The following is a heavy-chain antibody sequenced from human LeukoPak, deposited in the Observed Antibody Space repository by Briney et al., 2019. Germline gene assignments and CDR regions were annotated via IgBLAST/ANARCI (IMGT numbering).Heavy chain of an antibody. V-gene: IGHV3-74*01. CDR3: TKDARTCHSSGCWKPSDF. Sequence: GGSLRLSCAASGFNFRSYWMHWVRQPPGKGPVWVSRIDSDGTATYADSVKGRFTISRGNANNMLYLQMNSLRADDTAVYYCTKDARTCHSSGCWKPSDFWGQGALVTVSS. J-gene: IGHJ4*02. CDR1: GFNFRSYW. D-gene: IGHD3-22*01. CDR2: IDSDGTAT.